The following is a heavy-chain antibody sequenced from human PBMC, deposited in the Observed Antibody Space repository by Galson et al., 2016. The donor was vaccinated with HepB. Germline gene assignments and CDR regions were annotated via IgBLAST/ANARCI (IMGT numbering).Heavy chain of an antibody. J-gene: IGHJ5*02. Sequence: SLRLSCAASGFTFSYYYMSWIRQAPGKGLEWVSYISGDGRTINYADSVKGRFTISRDNAENSLYLHMNSLTGEDTALYYCARVIPLYSSGWYVRGDGWFDPWGQGTLVTVSS. CDR2: ISGDGRTI. CDR3: ARVIPLYSSGWYVRGDGWFDP. D-gene: IGHD6-19*01. CDR1: GFTFSYYY. V-gene: IGHV3-11*01.